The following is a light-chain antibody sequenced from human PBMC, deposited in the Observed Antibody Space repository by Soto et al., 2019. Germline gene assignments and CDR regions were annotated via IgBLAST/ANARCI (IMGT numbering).Light chain of an antibody. J-gene: IGKJ2*01. CDR3: QQYVSSPMYT. CDR1: QSGSATY. Sequence: EIVLTPSPGTLSLSSGERATLSCRASQSGSATYLAWYQQKPGQAPRLLIYGASNRATGIPDRFTGSGSGTDFTLTIMRLEPEDFAVYFCQQYVSSPMYTFGQGTKLEIK. CDR2: GAS. V-gene: IGKV3-20*01.